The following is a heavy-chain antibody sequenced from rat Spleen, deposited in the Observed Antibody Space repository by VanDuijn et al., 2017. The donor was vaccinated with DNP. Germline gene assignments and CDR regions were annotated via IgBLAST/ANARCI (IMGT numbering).Heavy chain of an antibody. J-gene: IGHJ4*01. CDR3: ARVRIYNYDGYYAMDA. CDR1: GYTFTNYY. D-gene: IGHD1-12*02. Sequence: QVQLQQSGAELAKPGSSVKISCKASGYTFTNYYIGWIKQTTGQGLEYIGYINTGSGGTNYNEKFKGKATLTVDKSSNTALMQLSSLTPDDSAVYYCARVRIYNYDGYYAMDAWGQGTSVTVSS. CDR2: INTGSGGT. V-gene: IGHV1-43*01.